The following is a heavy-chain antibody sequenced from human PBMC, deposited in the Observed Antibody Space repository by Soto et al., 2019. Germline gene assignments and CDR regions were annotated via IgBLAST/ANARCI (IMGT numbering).Heavy chain of an antibody. CDR3: SITSRFPPGYTDY. D-gene: IGHD6-13*01. CDR1: WYSISSDNW. Sequence: PQETLSLTCAVPWYSISSDNWWVWIRQPPGKGLEWIGYIFYTGTTYYKLSLSSRVTMSGDTARDQFSLKLSSVTAADTAVYYCSITSRFPPGYTDYSDQAILLTVSS. CDR2: IFYTGTT. J-gene: IGHJ4*02. V-gene: IGHV4-28*01.